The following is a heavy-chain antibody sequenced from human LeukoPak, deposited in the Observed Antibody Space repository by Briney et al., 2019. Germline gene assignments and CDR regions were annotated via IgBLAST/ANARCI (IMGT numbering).Heavy chain of an antibody. CDR1: GGSFSGYY. CDR2: INHSGST. CDR3: ARESWNNVNQDGFDV. D-gene: IGHD1/OR15-1a*01. J-gene: IGHJ3*01. V-gene: IGHV4-34*01. Sequence: TSSETLSLTCAVYGGSFSGYYWSWIRQPPGKGLEWIGEINHSGSTNYNPSLRSRVTISVDKSTNEVSLRLSSVTTADTAVYYCARESWNNVNQDGFDVWGQGTMVTVSS.